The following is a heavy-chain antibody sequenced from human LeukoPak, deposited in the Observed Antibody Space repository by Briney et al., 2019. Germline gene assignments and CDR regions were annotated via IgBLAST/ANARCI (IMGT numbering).Heavy chain of an antibody. CDR2: INGSGGST. CDR3: AKDRGIAVAGRSWFDP. CDR1: GFTFSSYA. Sequence: GGSLRLSCAASGFTFSSYAMSWVRQAPGKGLEWVSAINGSGGSTYYADSVKGRFTISRDNSKNTLYLQMSSLRAEDTAVYYCAKDRGIAVAGRSWFDPWGQGTLVTVSS. V-gene: IGHV3-23*01. J-gene: IGHJ5*02. D-gene: IGHD6-19*01.